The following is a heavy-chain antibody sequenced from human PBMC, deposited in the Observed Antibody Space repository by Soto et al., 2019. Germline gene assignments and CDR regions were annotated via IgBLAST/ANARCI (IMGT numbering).Heavy chain of an antibody. CDR1: GGAFSTFG. CDR2: IIPFHGTT. Sequence: QVQLVQSGAEAKKPGSSVKVSCRTSGGAFSTFGISWVRQAPGQGLEWVGGIIPFHGTTSYAKKLQGRVTITADESASTAYMELSNLRSDDTAVYFCAREKSLGYCSGGSCYAGTDYWGQGTVVTVSS. V-gene: IGHV1-69*01. CDR3: AREKSLGYCSGGSCYAGTDY. D-gene: IGHD2-15*01. J-gene: IGHJ4*02.